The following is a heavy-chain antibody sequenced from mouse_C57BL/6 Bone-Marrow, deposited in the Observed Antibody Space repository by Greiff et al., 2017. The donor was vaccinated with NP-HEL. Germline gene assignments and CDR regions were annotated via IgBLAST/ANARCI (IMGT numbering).Heavy chain of an antibody. CDR2: ISDGGSYT. CDR1: GFTISSYA. J-gene: IGHJ4*01. D-gene: IGHD1-1*01. CDR3: ARLLRSYYYAMDY. Sequence: EVQGVESGGGLVKPGGSLKLSCAASGFTISSYAMSWVRQTPEKRLEWVATISDGGSYTYYPDNVKGRFTISRDNAKNNLYLQMSHLKSEDTAMYYCARLLRSYYYAMDYWGQGTSVTVSS. V-gene: IGHV5-4*01.